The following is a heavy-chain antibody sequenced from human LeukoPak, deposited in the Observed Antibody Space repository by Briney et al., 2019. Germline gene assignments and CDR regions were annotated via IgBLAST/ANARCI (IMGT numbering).Heavy chain of an antibody. CDR2: IYPDDSDT. V-gene: IGHV5-51*01. CDR3: ARRSYYDSGGYYYDF. CDR1: GYSFTNYW. J-gene: IGHJ4*02. D-gene: IGHD3-22*01. Sequence: GASLKISCKGSGYSFTNYWIGWVRQMPGKGLEWMGIIYPDDSDTRYSPSFQGQVTISADKSISTAYLQWSSLKASDTAMYYCARRSYYDSGGYYYDFWGQGTLVTVSS.